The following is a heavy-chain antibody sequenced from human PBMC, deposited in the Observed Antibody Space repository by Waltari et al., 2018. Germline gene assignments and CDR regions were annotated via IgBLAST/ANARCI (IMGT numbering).Heavy chain of an antibody. V-gene: IGHV1-69*14. Sequence: QVQLVQSGAEVKKPGSSVKVSCKASGGTFSSYAISWVRQAPGQGLEWMGGISPILGTANYAQKFQGRVTITADKSTSTAYMELSSLRSEDTAVYYCARRHDYGDYVGAFDIWGQGTMVTVSS. J-gene: IGHJ3*02. CDR1: GGTFSSYA. D-gene: IGHD4-17*01. CDR2: ISPILGTA. CDR3: ARRHDYGDYVGAFDI.